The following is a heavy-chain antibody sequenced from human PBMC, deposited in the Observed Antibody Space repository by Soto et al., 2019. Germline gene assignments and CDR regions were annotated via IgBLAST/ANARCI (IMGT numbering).Heavy chain of an antibody. CDR3: ARAPKMTTVTLIDDYYYYGMDV. V-gene: IGHV1-69*06. D-gene: IGHD4-4*01. CDR1: GGTFSSYA. J-gene: IGHJ6*02. CDR2: IIPIFGTA. Sequence: QVQLVQSGAEVKKPGSSVKVSCKASGGTFSSYAISWVRQAPGQGLEWMGGIIPIFGTANYAQKFQGRVTITADKSTSTAYMELSSLRSEDTAVYCCARAPKMTTVTLIDDYYYYGMDVWGQGTTVTVSS.